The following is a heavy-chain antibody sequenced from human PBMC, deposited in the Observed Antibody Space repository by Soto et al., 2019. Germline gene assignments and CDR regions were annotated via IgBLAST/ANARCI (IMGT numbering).Heavy chain of an antibody. J-gene: IGHJ5*01. CDR1: GFSFSRYG. CDR3: ARDPSEGRVGNWFES. Sequence: EVQLVESGGGLVKPGGSLRLSCAASGFSFSRYGMNWLRQAPGKGLAWVASISSRTSYVYYADSVKGRFSTSRDNAKNILYLEMYGLRTEDTAVYYCARDPSEGRVGNWFESWGQGTLVTVSS. D-gene: IGHD2-2*01. CDR2: ISSRTSYV. V-gene: IGHV3-21*02.